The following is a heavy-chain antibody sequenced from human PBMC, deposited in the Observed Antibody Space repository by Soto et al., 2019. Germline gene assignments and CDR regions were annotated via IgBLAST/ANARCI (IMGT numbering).Heavy chain of an antibody. D-gene: IGHD6-13*01. CDR3: ARGVEKGVAAGTNFDQ. CDR1: GFTFSSYS. CDR2: ISSSSATI. V-gene: IGHV3-48*01. Sequence: EVQLVESGGGFAQPGGSLRVSCAASGFTFSSYSMNWVRQAPGKGLEWVSYISSSSATIQYADSVKGRFTISRDNAENSLYLQMNSLRAGDTAFYYCARGVEKGVAAGTNFDQWGQGTLVIVSS. J-gene: IGHJ4*02.